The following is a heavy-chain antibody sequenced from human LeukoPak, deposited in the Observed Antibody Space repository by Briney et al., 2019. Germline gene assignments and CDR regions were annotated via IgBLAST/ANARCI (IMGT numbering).Heavy chain of an antibody. Sequence: PSETLSLTCTVSGGSISSSSYYWGWIRQPPGKGLEWIGSIYYSGSTYYNPSLKSRVTISVDTSKNQFSLKLSSVTAADTAVYYCASQKDIVVVVAAATADYWGQGTLVTVSS. CDR2: IYYSGST. D-gene: IGHD2-15*01. V-gene: IGHV4-39*07. J-gene: IGHJ4*02. CDR1: GGSISSSSYY. CDR3: ASQKDIVVVVAAATADY.